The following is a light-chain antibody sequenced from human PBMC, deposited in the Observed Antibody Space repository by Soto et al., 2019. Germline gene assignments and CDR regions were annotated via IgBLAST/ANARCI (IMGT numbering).Light chain of an antibody. CDR1: QSVSNNY. J-gene: IGKJ1*01. CDR2: GAS. Sequence: ELVLTQSPGILSLSPGERATISCRASQSVSNNYLAWYQQKPGQAPRLLIYGASNRATGIPDRFSGSGSGTYFTLTISRLEPEDFALYYCQQYGSSGTFGQGTKGDIK. CDR3: QQYGSSGT. V-gene: IGKV3-20*01.